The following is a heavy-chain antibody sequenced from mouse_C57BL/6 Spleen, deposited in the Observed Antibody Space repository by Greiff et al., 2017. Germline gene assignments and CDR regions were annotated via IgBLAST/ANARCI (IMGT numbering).Heavy chain of an antibody. Sequence: VQLQQSGAELVKPGASVKLSCTASGFNIKDYYMHWVKQRTEQGLEWIGRIDPEDGETKYAPEFQGKSTITANKSSNTASLQLSSLTSEDTAVYFWARSGHLAWFSYWGQGTLVTVSA. V-gene: IGHV14-2*01. D-gene: IGHD3-1*01. CDR2: IDPEDGET. J-gene: IGHJ3*01. CDR3: ARSGHLAWFSY. CDR1: GFNIKDYY.